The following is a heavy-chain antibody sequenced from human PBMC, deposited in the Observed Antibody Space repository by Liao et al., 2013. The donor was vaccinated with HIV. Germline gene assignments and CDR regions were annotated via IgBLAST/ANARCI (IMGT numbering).Heavy chain of an antibody. Sequence: RLQESGGGLVKPSRTLSLTCTVSGASIRESFSWTWVRQTPGRALQWMAYIYHNGGTFSNPSLGSRLTLSVDTSRNRFSLNLRSVTAADTAVYYCVRERSSMPRGLKISYMDIWGEGTAVTVSS. CDR2: IYHNGGT. CDR1: GASIRESFS. CDR3: VRERSSMPRGLKISYMDI. J-gene: IGHJ6*04. V-gene: IGHV4-30-2*01. D-gene: IGHD2/OR15-2a*01.